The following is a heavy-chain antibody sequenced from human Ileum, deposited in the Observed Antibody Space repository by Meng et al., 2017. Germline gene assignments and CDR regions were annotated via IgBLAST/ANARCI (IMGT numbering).Heavy chain of an antibody. D-gene: IGHD3-16*01. CDR1: GFTFSGYW. V-gene: IGHV3-74*01. CDR2: RKKEGRRK. CDR3: ERERKRGGDE. Sequence: EVQLVESGGGLVQQGVSLRLSCAASGFTFSGYWMHWVRQAPGTNEAGKERRKKEGRRKGEEEEGKGRAHIKREKEKKKKYLQMNSLRAEDTKNKEGERERKRGGDEGGQGTLVTVSS. J-gene: IGHJ4*02.